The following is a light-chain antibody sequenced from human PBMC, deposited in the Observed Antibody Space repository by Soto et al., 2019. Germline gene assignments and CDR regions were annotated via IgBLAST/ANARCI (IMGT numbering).Light chain of an antibody. CDR1: QSLVFSDGNTY. J-gene: IGKJ4*01. Sequence: DVVLTQSPLSLPVALGQPASISCRSSQSLVFSDGNTYLNWFHQRPGQSPRRLIYKISNRDSGVPDRFSGSGSATDFTLKISRVEAEDVGIYFCMQGTHWPLTFGGGTKVDIK. CDR3: MQGTHWPLT. CDR2: KIS. V-gene: IGKV2-30*01.